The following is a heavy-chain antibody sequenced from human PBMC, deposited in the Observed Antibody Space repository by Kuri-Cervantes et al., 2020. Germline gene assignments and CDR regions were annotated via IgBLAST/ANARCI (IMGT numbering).Heavy chain of an antibody. CDR3: ATLGQRGYCSGGSCSTKHYYYYGMDV. Sequence: KVSCKGSGYSFTTYWIGWVRQMPGKGLEWMGIIYPGDSDTRYSPSFQVQVTISADKSITTAYLQWSSLKASDTAMYYCATLGQRGYCSGGSCSTKHYYYYGMDVWGQGTTVTVSS. V-gene: IGHV5-51*01. CDR1: GYSFTTYW. CDR2: IYPGDSDT. J-gene: IGHJ6*02. D-gene: IGHD2-15*01.